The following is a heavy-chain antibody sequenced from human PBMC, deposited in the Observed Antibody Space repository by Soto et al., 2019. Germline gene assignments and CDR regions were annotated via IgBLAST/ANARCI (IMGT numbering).Heavy chain of an antibody. CDR3: ARHQYFYDSSGYTLDY. CDR1: GGSISSSTYY. D-gene: IGHD3-22*01. V-gene: IGHV4-39*01. Sequence: PSETLSLTCTVSGGSISSSTYYSGWIRQPPGKGLEWIGSVYYSGSTYYNPSLKSRVTISVDTSNNPFSLQLNSVTAADTAVYYSARHQYFYDSSGYTLDYWGQGTLVTVSS. J-gene: IGHJ4*02. CDR2: VYYSGST.